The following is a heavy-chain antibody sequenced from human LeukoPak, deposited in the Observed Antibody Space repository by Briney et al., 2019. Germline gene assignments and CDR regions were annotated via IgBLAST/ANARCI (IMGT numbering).Heavy chain of an antibody. V-gene: IGHV3-23*01. CDR2: ISGSGGST. D-gene: IGHD1/OR15-1a*01. Sequence: GGSLRLSCAASGFTFSSYAMSWVRQAPGKGLEWVSAISGSGGSTYYADSVKGRFTISRDNSKSTLHLQMNSLKADDTAVYYCAKNRGYCEYWGQGTLVTVSS. CDR3: AKNRGYCEY. CDR1: GFTFSSYA. J-gene: IGHJ4*02.